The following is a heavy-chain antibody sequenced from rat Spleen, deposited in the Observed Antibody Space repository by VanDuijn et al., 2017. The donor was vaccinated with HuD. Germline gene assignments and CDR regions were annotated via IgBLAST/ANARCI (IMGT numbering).Heavy chain of an antibody. J-gene: IGHJ3*01. V-gene: IGHV5S23*01. Sequence: EVQLVESDGGLVQPGRSLKLSCAASGFTFNNYDMAWVRQAPAKSLEWVASISPSGGATYYRDPVKGRFTVSRDNAKSTLNLQMDSLRSEDTATYYCVRQDTSGYSNWFAYWGQGTLVTVSS. CDR2: ISPSGGAT. CDR1: GFTFNNYD. D-gene: IGHD4-3*01. CDR3: VRQDTSGYSNWFAY.